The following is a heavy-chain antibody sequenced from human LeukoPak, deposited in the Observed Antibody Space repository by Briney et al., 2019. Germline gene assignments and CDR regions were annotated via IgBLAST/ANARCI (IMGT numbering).Heavy chain of an antibody. J-gene: IGHJ5*02. CDR1: GYAFTSYA. D-gene: IGHD1-20*01. Sequence: ASVKVSCKASGYAFTSYAMHWVRQAPGQRLEWMGWINAGNGNTKYSQKFQGRVTITRDTSASTAYMELSSLRSEDTAVYYCARALTGTTGDWFDPWGQGTLVTVSS. CDR2: INAGNGNT. V-gene: IGHV1-3*01. CDR3: ARALTGTTGDWFDP.